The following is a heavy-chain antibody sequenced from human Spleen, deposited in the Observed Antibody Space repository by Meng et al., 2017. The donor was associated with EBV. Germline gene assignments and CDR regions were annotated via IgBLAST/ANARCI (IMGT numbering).Heavy chain of an antibody. CDR2: IYWDDDK. D-gene: IGHD3-9*01. V-gene: IGHV2-5*02. Sequence: HITLKWSCVKSGKPTQTPTLPGTFSGFSLSTSVVGVGWIRQPPGKALEWLSLIYWDDDKRYSPSLKSRLTITKDTSKNQVVLTMTNMDPVDTATYYCAHRQYEILTASRFDYWGQGTLVTVSS. J-gene: IGHJ4*02. CDR1: GFSLSTSVVG. CDR3: AHRQYEILTASRFDY.